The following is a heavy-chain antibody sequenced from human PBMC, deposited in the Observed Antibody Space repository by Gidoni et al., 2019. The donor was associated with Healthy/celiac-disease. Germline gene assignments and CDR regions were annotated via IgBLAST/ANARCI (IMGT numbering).Heavy chain of an antibody. J-gene: IGHJ1*01. CDR3: TTGGGGSYRKYFQH. V-gene: IGHV3-15*01. D-gene: IGHD1-26*01. CDR1: GFTFSNAW. CDR2: IKSKTDGGTT. Sequence: EVQLVESGGGLVKPGGSLRLSCAASGFTFSNAWMSWVRQAPGKGLEWVGRIKSKTDGGTTDYAAPVKGRFTISRDDSKNTLYLQMNSLKTEDTAVYYCTTGGGGSYRKYFQHWGQGTLVTVSS.